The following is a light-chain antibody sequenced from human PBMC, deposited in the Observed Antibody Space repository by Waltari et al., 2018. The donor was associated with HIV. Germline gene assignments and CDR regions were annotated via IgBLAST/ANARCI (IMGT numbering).Light chain of an antibody. CDR2: KVS. CDR3: MQGTHWPPT. CDR1: QSLVSSNGDTY. J-gene: IGKJ5*01. V-gene: IGKV2-30*01. Sequence: DVVMTQSPPSLPVTLGQPASISCRSTQSLVSSNGDTYLNWFQQRPGQSPRRLIYKVSNRDSGFPDRFSGSGSATNFTLKITRVEADDVGVYYCMQGTHWPPTLGQGTRLEI.